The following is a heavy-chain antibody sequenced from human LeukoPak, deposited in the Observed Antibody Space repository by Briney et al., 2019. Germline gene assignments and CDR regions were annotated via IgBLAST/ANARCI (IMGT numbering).Heavy chain of an antibody. D-gene: IGHD6-19*01. V-gene: IGHV3-21*01. CDR1: GFTFSDCS. J-gene: IGHJ5*02. CDR3: ARTFGMAGP. Sequence: PGESLRLSCAASGFTFSDCSMNWVRQAPGKGLEWVSSISSSSSYIYYADSVKGRFTISRDNAKNSLYLQVNSLRAEDTAVYYCARTFGMAGPWGQGTLVTVSS. CDR2: ISSSSSYI.